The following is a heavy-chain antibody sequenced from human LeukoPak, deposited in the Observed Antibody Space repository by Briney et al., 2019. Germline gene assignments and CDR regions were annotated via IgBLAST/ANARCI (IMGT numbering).Heavy chain of an antibody. CDR2: INTNTGNP. Sequence: ASVKASCKASGYSFTASGMNWVRQAPGQGLEWMGWINTNTGNPTYAQGFTGRFVFSLDTSVSTAYLQISSLEAEDTAVYYCARDDTWQFDYWGQGTLVTVSS. D-gene: IGHD3-16*01. CDR1: GYSFTASG. CDR3: ARDDTWQFDY. J-gene: IGHJ4*02. V-gene: IGHV7-4-1*02.